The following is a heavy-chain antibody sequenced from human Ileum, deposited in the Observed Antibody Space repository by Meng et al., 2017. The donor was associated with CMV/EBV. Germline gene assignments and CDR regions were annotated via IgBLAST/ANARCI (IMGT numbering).Heavy chain of an antibody. CDR2: IHHTGGT. CDR3: ATFDYGGKWVHFDF. J-gene: IGHJ4*02. V-gene: IGHV4-38-2*02. CDR1: NHSLTGGYY. D-gene: IGHD4-23*01. Sequence: GSLRLSCTVSNHSLTGGYYWGWVRQPPGRGLEWIATIHHTGGTYYTPSLKSRVTISIDTSRNQFSLDLSSVTAADTAVYYCATFDYGGKWVHFDFWGQGTLVTVSS.